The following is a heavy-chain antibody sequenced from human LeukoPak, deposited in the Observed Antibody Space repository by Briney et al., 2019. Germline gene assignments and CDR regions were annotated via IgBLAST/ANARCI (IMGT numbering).Heavy chain of an antibody. Sequence: GGSLRLSCAASGFTFSSYAMSWGRQAPGKGLEWVSAISGSGGGTYYADSVKGRFTISRHNSKTTLSLKINSPRDEDTAVYYCAKDRIRRVGIQIWSYFDYWGQGTLVTVSS. CDR2: ISGSGGGT. J-gene: IGHJ4*02. CDR3: AKDRIRRVGIQIWSYFDY. V-gene: IGHV3-23*01. CDR1: GFTFSSYA. D-gene: IGHD5-18*01.